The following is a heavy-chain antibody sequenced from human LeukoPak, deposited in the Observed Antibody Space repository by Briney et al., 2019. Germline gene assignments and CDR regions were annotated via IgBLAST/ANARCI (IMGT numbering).Heavy chain of an antibody. CDR2: INANSGTT. CDR3: AKDLLAATIDYYFDY. J-gene: IGHJ4*02. CDR1: GFAFSFYA. V-gene: IGHV3-23*01. D-gene: IGHD5-12*01. Sequence: PGGSLRLSCAASGFAFSFYAMSWLRQPPGKGLEWVSTINANSGTTSYAASVRGRFTISRDNSKNTLYVQMNSLRAEDTAVYYCAKDLLAATIDYYFDYWGQGTLVTVSS.